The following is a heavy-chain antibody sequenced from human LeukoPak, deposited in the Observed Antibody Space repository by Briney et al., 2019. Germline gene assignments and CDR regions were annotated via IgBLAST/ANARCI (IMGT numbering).Heavy chain of an antibody. D-gene: IGHD3-9*01. CDR3: ARDHGDDILTGYYKAHGGLDY. CDR1: GGTFSTYA. Sequence: ASVKVSCKASGGTFSTYAISWVRQAPGQGLEWMGGIIPVFRTANYAQKFQGRVTITADELTTTFYMEVSSLRAEDTAVYYCARDHGDDILTGYYKAHGGLDYWGQGTLVTVSS. V-gene: IGHV1-69*01. J-gene: IGHJ4*02. CDR2: IIPVFRTA.